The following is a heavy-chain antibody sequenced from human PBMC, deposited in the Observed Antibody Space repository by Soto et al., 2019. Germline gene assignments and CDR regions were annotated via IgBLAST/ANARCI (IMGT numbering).Heavy chain of an antibody. Sequence: QVQLQESGPGLVKPSETLSLTCTISGGPMNNYYCSWFRQPRGQGLEWIGYMGYNGFTRYNPSLRSRVAISLATSNHQFSLNLSSVTAADTSLYYCARQGFGELHGLVDVWGQGITVTVSS. CDR3: ARQGFGELHGLVDV. CDR2: MGYNGFT. CDR1: GGPMNNYY. D-gene: IGHD3-10*01. V-gene: IGHV4-59*08. J-gene: IGHJ6*02.